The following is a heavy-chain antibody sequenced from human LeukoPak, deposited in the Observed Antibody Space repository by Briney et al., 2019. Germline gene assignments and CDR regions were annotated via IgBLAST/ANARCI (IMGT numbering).Heavy chain of an antibody. J-gene: IGHJ5*02. CDR1: GFTVSSYG. D-gene: IGHD6-19*01. CDR2: IYHSGST. V-gene: IGHV4-38-2*01. Sequence: PGGSLRLSCAASGFTVSSYGMTWIRQPPGKGLEWIGSIYHSGSTYYNPSLKSRVTISVDTSKNQFSLKLSSVTAADTAVYYCARVNSSGWYVDWFDPWGQGTLVTVSS. CDR3: ARVNSSGWYVDWFDP.